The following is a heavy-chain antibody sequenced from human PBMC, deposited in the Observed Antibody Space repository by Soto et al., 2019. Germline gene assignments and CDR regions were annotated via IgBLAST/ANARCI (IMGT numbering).Heavy chain of an antibody. CDR2: IYYSGST. Sequence: QVQLQESGPGLVKPSETLSLTCTVSGGSISSYYWSWIRQPPGKGLEWIGYIYYSGSTNYNPSLKSRVTISVDTSTNQFSLKLSSVTAADTAVYYCARTKETGYSNWFDPWGQGTLVTVSS. CDR3: ARTKETGYSNWFDP. V-gene: IGHV4-59*08. CDR1: GGSISSYY. J-gene: IGHJ5*02. D-gene: IGHD6-13*01.